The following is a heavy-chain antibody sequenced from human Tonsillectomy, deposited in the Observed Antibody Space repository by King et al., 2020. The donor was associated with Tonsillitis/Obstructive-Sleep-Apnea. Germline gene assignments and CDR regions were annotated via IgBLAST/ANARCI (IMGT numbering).Heavy chain of an antibody. D-gene: IGHD3-16*02. CDR2: INPSGGNT. Sequence: VQLVESGAEVKKPGASVKVSCKASGYSFTSYYMHWVRQAPGQGLEWMGIINPSGGNTNYAQQFQGRVTMTRDTSTSTVYMELSSLRSEDTAVYYCASGRLHLGELSSVDYWGQGTLVTVSS. CDR1: GYSFTSYY. V-gene: IGHV1-46*01. J-gene: IGHJ4*02. CDR3: ASGRLHLGELSSVDY.